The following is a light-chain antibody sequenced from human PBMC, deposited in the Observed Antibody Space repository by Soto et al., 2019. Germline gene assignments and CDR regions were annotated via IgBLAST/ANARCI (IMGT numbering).Light chain of an antibody. CDR1: SSDVGSYNL. CDR3: CSYAGSSTV. J-gene: IGLJ2*01. CDR2: EVS. Sequence: QSVLTQPASVSGSPGQSITISCTGTSSDVGSYNLVSWYQQHPGKAPKLMLYEVSKRPSGVSNRFSGSKSGNTASLTISGRQAEDEADYYCCSYAGSSTVFGGGTKLTVL. V-gene: IGLV2-23*02.